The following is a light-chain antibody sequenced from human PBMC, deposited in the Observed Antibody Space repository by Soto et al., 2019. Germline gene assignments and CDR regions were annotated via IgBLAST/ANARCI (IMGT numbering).Light chain of an antibody. CDR2: DTT. CDR3: QSYDSSLSGSI. CDR1: SSNIGTGYD. Sequence: QPVLTQPPSVSGAPGQRVTISCTGSSSNIGTGYDVHWYQQFAGTAPKLILYDTTDRPSGVPDRFSGSRSGTSASLAITGLQAEDEADYYCQSYDSSLSGSIFGGGTKLTVL. J-gene: IGLJ2*01. V-gene: IGLV1-40*01.